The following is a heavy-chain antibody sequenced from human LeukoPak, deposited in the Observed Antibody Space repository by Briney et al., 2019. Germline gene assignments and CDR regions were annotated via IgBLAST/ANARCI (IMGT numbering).Heavy chain of an antibody. CDR1: GFTFSDYY. D-gene: IGHD4-11*01. CDR3: ARDTTTVTPYYGMDV. J-gene: IGHJ6*02. Sequence: GGSLRLSCAASGFTFSDYYMSWIRQAPGKGLEWVSYISSSGSTIYYADSVKGRFTISRDNAKNSLYLQMNSLRAEDTAVYYCARDTTTVTPYYGMDVWGQGTTVTVSS. V-gene: IGHV3-11*01. CDR2: ISSSGSTI.